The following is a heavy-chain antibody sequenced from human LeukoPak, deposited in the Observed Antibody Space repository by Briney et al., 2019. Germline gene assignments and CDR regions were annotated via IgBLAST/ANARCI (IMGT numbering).Heavy chain of an antibody. CDR1: GFTVSSNY. CDR3: ARDNWVDC. CDR2: IYSGGST. Sequence: GGSLRLSCAASGFTVSSNYVSWVRQAPGKGLEWVSVIYSGGSTYYADSVRGRFTISRDNAKSSLYLQMNSLRAEDTAIYYCARDNWVDCWGQGTLVTVSS. J-gene: IGHJ5*01. V-gene: IGHV3-53*01.